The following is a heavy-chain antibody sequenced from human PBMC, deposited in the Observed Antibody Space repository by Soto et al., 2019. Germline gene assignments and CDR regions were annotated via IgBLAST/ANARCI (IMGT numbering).Heavy chain of an antibody. V-gene: IGHV3-48*04. CDR1: GFAFSSHS. D-gene: IGHD5-18*01. J-gene: IGHJ3*02. CDR2: IGSSSTM. Sequence: GGSLRLSCAASGFAFSSHSMNWVRQAPGKRLEWVSHIGSSSTMYYADSVQGRFTISRDNAKNSLYLQMNSLRAEDTAVYYCAREVPRWIQLWDVDDAFDIWGQGTMVTVSS. CDR3: AREVPRWIQLWDVDDAFDI.